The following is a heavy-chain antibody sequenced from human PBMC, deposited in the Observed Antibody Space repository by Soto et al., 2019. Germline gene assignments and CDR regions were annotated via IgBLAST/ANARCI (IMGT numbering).Heavy chain of an antibody. CDR2: ISYDGSNK. V-gene: IGHV3-30*18. D-gene: IGHD1-26*01. CDR1: GFTFSSYG. CDR3: AKPATSEWELLDY. J-gene: IGHJ4*02. Sequence: GGSLRLSCAASGFTFSSYGMHWVRQAPGKGLEWVAVISYDGSNKYYADSVKGRFTISRDNSKNTLYLQMNSLRAEDTAVYYCAKPATSEWELLDYCGQGTLVTVSS.